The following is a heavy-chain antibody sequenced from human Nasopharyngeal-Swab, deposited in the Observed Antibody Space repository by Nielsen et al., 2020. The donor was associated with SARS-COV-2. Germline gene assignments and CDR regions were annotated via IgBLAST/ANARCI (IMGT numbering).Heavy chain of an antibody. D-gene: IGHD3-16*02. Sequence: ASVKVSCKASGYTFTSYGISWVRQAPGQGLEWMGWISAYNGNTNYAQKLQGRVTMTTDTSTSTAYMELRSLSSDDTAVYYCARALDYVWGSYRHNWFDPWGQGTLVTVSS. CDR1: GYTFTSYG. J-gene: IGHJ5*02. V-gene: IGHV1-18*01. CDR2: ISAYNGNT. CDR3: ARALDYVWGSYRHNWFDP.